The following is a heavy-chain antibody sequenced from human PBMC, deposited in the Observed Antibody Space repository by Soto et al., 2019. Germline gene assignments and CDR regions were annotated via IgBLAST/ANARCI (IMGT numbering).Heavy chain of an antibody. Sequence: ESLKISCAASGFTFSSYAMSWVRQAPGKGLEWVSAISGSGGSTYYADSVKGRFTISRDNSKNTLYLQMNSLRAEDTAVYYCARRLITMIVVVSDAFDIWGQGTMVTVSS. V-gene: IGHV3-23*01. CDR3: ARRLITMIVVVSDAFDI. CDR2: ISGSGGST. D-gene: IGHD3-22*01. J-gene: IGHJ3*02. CDR1: GFTFSSYA.